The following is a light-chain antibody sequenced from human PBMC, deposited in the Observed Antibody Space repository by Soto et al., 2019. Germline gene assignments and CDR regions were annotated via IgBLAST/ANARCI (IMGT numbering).Light chain of an antibody. J-gene: IGKJ1*01. V-gene: IGKV3-20*01. CDR3: QHYGNSPQT. CDR1: QIISSSY. CDR2: SAS. Sequence: EIVLTQSPATLSLSPGDTATLSCRASQIISSSYLAWYQQKPGQAPRLVIYSASTRATGIPDRISGSASGADFTLTISRLEPDDFAVYFCQHYGNSPQTFGQGTKVDIK.